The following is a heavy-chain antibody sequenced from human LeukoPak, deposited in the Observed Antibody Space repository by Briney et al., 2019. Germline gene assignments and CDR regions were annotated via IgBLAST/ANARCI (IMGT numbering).Heavy chain of an antibody. CDR1: GYTFTSYD. J-gene: IGHJ5*02. D-gene: IGHD3-3*01. CDR3: ARVPTYDFWSGYYTYNWFDP. Sequence: ASVKVSCKASGYTFTSYDINWVRQATGKGLEWMGWMNPNSGNTGYAQKFQGRVTMTRNTSISTAYMELSSLRSEDTAVYYCARVPTYDFWSGYYTYNWFDPWGQGTLVTVSS. CDR2: MNPNSGNT. V-gene: IGHV1-8*01.